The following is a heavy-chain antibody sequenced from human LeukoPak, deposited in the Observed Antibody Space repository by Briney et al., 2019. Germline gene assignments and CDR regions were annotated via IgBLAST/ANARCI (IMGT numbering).Heavy chain of an antibody. V-gene: IGHV4-34*01. J-gene: IGHJ4*02. CDR2: INHSGST. D-gene: IGHD6-19*01. CDR1: GGSFSGYY. CDR3: AREPPGSGCLCD. Sequence: SETLSLTCAVYGGSFSGYYWSWIRQPPGKGLEWIGEINHSGSTNYNPSLKSRVTISVDTSKNQFSLKLSSVTAADTAVYYCAREPPGSGCLCDWGQGTLVTASS.